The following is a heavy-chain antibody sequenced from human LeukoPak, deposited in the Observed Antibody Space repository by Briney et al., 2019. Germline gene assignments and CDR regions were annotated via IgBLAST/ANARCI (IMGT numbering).Heavy chain of an antibody. D-gene: IGHD3-22*01. CDR1: GFTFSSYE. CDR2: ISSSGSTI. Sequence: GGSLRLSCAASGFTFSSYEMNWVRQAPGKVLEWVSYISSSGSTIYYADSVKGRFTISRDNAKNSLYLQMNSLRAEDTAVYYCAELGITMIEGVWGKGTTVTISS. J-gene: IGHJ6*04. V-gene: IGHV3-48*03. CDR3: AELGITMIEGV.